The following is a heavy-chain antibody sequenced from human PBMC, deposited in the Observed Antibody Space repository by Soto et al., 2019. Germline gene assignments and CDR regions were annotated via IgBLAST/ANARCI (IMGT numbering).Heavy chain of an antibody. J-gene: IGHJ3*02. D-gene: IGHD3-9*01. Sequence: QVQLVESGGGVVQPGRSLRLSCAASGFTFSSYGMHWVRQAPGKGLEWVAVIWYDGSNKYYADSVKGRFTISRDNSKNTLYLQMNSLRAEDTAVYYCARDYYDILTGTGIDAFDIWGQGTTVTVSS. CDR3: ARDYYDILTGTGIDAFDI. V-gene: IGHV3-33*01. CDR2: IWYDGSNK. CDR1: GFTFSSYG.